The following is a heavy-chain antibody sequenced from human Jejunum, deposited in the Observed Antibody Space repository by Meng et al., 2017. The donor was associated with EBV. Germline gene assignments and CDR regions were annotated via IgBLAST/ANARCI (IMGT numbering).Heavy chain of an antibody. CDR1: GGAISSRDYY. V-gene: IGHV4-39*01. CDR2: LYVRGST. D-gene: IGHD6-19*01. Sequence: QLELQKSGPVLVKPSETLSPTCTVSGGAISSRDYYWSWLRQPPGKGLELIGCLYVRGSTYSNPSLNSRVTISADTSNNQFSLKLSSVTAADTAVYYCARRCSSRGWYSYDYWGQGTLVTVSS. CDR3: ARRCSSRGWYSYDY. J-gene: IGHJ4*02.